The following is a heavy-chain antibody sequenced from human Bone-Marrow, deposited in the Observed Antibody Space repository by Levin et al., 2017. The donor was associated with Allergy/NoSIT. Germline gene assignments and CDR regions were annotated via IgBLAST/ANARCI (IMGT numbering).Heavy chain of an antibody. J-gene: IGHJ4*02. CDR2: ISDDGSNR. D-gene: IGHD6-13*01. CDR3: AKGTVAGAGTGDLDY. V-gene: IGHV3-30*18. CDR1: GFTVNSYG. Sequence: SCAVSGFTVNSYGIHWVRQAPGKGLEWLGVISDDGSNRNYADSAKGRFTISRDKSNNTVHLQFNSLRFEDSGVYYCAKGTVAGAGTGDLDYWGQGTLVTVSS.